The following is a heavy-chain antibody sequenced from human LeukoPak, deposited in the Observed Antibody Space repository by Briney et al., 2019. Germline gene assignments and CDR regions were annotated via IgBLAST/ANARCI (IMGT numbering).Heavy chain of an antibody. CDR1: GFTFSSYA. CDR3: ARAPGHLYDRTGNLCDY. Sequence: PGGSLRLSCAASGFTFSSYAMHWVRQVPGKGLERVAVISYDGSKKYSADSVKGRFTISRDNFKNTLYLQMNSLRAEDTAVYYCARAPGHLYDRTGNLCDYWGQGTLVTVPS. CDR2: ISYDGSKK. J-gene: IGHJ4*02. V-gene: IGHV3-30*04. D-gene: IGHD3-22*01.